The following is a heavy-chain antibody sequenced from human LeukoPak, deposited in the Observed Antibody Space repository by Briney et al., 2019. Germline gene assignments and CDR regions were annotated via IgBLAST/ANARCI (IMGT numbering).Heavy chain of an antibody. V-gene: IGHV1-46*01. J-gene: IGHJ5*02. Sequence: ASVKVSCKASGYTFTSYYMHWVRQAPGQGLEWMGIINPSGGSTSYAQKFQGRVTMTRDTSTSTVYMELSSLRSEDTAVYYCAKDSGGTSGINWFDPWGQGTLVTVSS. D-gene: IGHD2-2*01. CDR3: AKDSGGTSGINWFDP. CDR2: INPSGGST. CDR1: GYTFTSYY.